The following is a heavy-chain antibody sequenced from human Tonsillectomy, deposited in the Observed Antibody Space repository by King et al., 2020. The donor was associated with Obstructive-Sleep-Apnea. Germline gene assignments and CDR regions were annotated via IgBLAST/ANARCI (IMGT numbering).Heavy chain of an antibody. D-gene: IGHD3-10*01. J-gene: IGHJ6*02. CDR1: GFTFSSYA. V-gene: IGHV3-23*04. CDR2: IRGSGGST. Sequence: QLVQSGGGLVQPGGSLRLSCAASGFTFSSYAMRWVRQAPGKGLEWVSVIRGSGGSTDYADSVKGRFTISRDNSKNTLSLQMNSLRAEDTAVYYCAKDIGAISYYYGMDVWGQGTTVTVSS. CDR3: AKDIGAISYYYGMDV.